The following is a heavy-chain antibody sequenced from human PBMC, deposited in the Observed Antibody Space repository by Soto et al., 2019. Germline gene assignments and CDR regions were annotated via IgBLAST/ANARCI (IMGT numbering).Heavy chain of an antibody. CDR3: ARDPYEYYFDY. Sequence: EVQLVESGGGLVQPGGSLRLSCAASGFTFSSYSMNWVRQAPGKGLEWVSYISSSSSTIYYADSVKGRITISRDNAKNSLYLQMIRLRDEDTAVYYCARDPYEYYFDYWGQGTLVTVSS. D-gene: IGHD3-16*01. CDR2: ISSSSSTI. CDR1: GFTFSSYS. J-gene: IGHJ4*02. V-gene: IGHV3-48*02.